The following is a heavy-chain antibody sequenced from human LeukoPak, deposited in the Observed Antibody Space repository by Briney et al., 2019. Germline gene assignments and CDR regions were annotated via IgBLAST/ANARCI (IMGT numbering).Heavy chain of an antibody. CDR3: ASTGGHSSGYYYPGY. V-gene: IGHV3-23*01. CDR1: GFTFSSYA. D-gene: IGHD3-22*01. J-gene: IGHJ4*02. Sequence: GGSLRLSCAASGFTFSSYAVSWVRHAPGKGLEWVSAISGSGGSTYYADSVKGRFTISRDNSKNTLYLQMNSLRAEDTAVYYCASTGGHSSGYYYPGYWGQGTLVTVSS. CDR2: ISGSGGST.